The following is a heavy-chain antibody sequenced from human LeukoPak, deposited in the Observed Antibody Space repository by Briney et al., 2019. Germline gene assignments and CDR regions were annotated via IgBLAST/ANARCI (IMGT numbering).Heavy chain of an antibody. Sequence: PSETLSLTCTVSGGSISNYYWSWIRQSPGKGLEWIGFIHYDGSTTYNPSLKSRVTISIDTSKTQFSLKLTSVTAADTAMYYCARTTEAHSWQTRYYSYYMDVWGKGTTVTVSS. J-gene: IGHJ6*03. CDR2: IHYDGST. CDR1: GGSISNYY. CDR3: ARTTEAHSWQTRYYSYYMDV. D-gene: IGHD6-13*01. V-gene: IGHV4-59*01.